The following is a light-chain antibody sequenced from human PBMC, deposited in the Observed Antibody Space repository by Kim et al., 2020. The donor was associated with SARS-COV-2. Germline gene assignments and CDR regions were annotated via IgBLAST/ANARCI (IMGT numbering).Light chain of an antibody. CDR2: WAS. J-gene: IGKJ1*01. Sequence: ATINCKSSQSVLYSVNNENYLAWFQQKPGQPPKLLIYWASSRASGVPDRFSGSGSGTDFTLTISSLQSEDLAIYYCQQYYSGPRTFGQGTKVDIK. CDR1: QSVLYSVNNENY. V-gene: IGKV4-1*01. CDR3: QQYYSGPRT.